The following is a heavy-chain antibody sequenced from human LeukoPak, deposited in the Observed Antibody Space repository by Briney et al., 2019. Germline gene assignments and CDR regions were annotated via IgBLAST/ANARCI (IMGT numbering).Heavy chain of an antibody. V-gene: IGHV3-49*04. CDR2: IRSKAYGGTT. J-gene: IGHJ5*02. CDR1: GFTFGDYA. CDR3: TRGFDSTLDWFDP. Sequence: GGSLRLSCTASGFTFGDYAMSWVRQAPGKGLEWVGFIRSKAYGGTTEYAASVEGRFTISRDDSKSIAYLQMNSLKTEDTAVYYCTRGFDSTLDWFDPWGQGTLVTVSS. D-gene: IGHD3-9*01.